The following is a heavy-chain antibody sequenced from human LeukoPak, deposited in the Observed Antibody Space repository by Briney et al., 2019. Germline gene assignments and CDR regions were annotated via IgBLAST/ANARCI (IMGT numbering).Heavy chain of an antibody. CDR2: INHSGST. J-gene: IGHJ4*02. CDR3: ARGSPPYYYDSSGYRHLDY. CDR1: GGSFSGYY. D-gene: IGHD3-22*01. Sequence: SETLSLTCAVYGGSFSGYYWSWIRQPPGKGLEWIGEINHSGSTNYNPSLKSRVTISVDTSKNQFSLKLGSVTAADTAVYYCARGSPPYYYDSSGYRHLDYWGQGTLVTVSS. V-gene: IGHV4-34*01.